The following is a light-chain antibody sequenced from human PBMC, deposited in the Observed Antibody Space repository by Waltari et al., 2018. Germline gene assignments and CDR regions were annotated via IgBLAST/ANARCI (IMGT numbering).Light chain of an antibody. J-gene: IGLJ1*01. CDR3: AAWDDNLLYV. CDR1: SSAIGDNY. Sequence: QSVLTQPPSASGTPGQRVTISCSGSSSAIGDNYVYWYKQLQGTAPKLLIYGNTQRPSGVPDRFSGSKSGTSASLAISDLRSEDEADYYCAAWDDNLLYVFGTGTKVTVL. CDR2: GNT. V-gene: IGLV1-47*01.